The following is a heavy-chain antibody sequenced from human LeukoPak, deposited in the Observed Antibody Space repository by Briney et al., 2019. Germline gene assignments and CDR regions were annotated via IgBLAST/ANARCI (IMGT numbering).Heavy chain of an antibody. D-gene: IGHD3-9*01. V-gene: IGHV3-30*02. CDR1: GFTFSSYE. Sequence: GGSLRLSCAASGFTFSSYEMNWVRQAPDKGLEWVAFIRDDGSTKYYADSVKGRFIISRDNSKNTMYVQLNSLRAEDTAVYYCAKGFLTGSSYYFDYWGQGTLVTVSS. CDR3: AKGFLTGSSYYFDY. CDR2: IRDDGSTK. J-gene: IGHJ4*02.